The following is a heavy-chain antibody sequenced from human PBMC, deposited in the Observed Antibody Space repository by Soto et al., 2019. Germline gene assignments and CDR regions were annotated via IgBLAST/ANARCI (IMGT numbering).Heavy chain of an antibody. J-gene: IGHJ4*02. CDR1: GFTFSSYA. CDR3: ARGSKRDYCDFWSGYSY. V-gene: IGHV3-30-3*01. CDR2: ISYDGSNK. Sequence: PGGSLRLSCAASGFTFSSYAMHWVRQGPGKGLEWVAVISYDGSNKYYADSVKGRFTISRDNSKNTLYLQMNSLRAEDTAVYYRARGSKRDYCDFWSGYSYWGQGTLVTVSS. D-gene: IGHD3-3*01.